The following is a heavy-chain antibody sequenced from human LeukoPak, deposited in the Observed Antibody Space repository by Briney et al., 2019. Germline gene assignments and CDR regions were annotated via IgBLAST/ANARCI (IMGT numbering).Heavy chain of an antibody. Sequence: SETLSLTCTVSGGSIRSSYYYWSWIRQPPGKGLEWIGEINHSGSTNYNPSLKSRVTISVDTSKNQFSLKPSSVTAADTAVYYCARGVLSDYWGQGTLVTVSS. J-gene: IGHJ4*02. CDR3: ARGVLSDY. D-gene: IGHD3-10*01. CDR2: INHSGST. V-gene: IGHV4-39*07. CDR1: GGSIRSSYYY.